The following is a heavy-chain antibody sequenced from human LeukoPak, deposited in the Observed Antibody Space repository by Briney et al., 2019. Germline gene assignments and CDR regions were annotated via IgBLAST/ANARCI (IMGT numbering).Heavy chain of an antibody. CDR1: GFTFSSYV. CDR3: AKDLRTRYSYGRGNWFDP. CDR2: ISGSGGST. Sequence: GGSLRLSCAASGFTFSSYVMSWVRQAPGKGLEWVSAISGSGGSTYYADSVKGRFTISRDNSKNTLYLQMNSLRAEDTAVYYCAKDLRTRYSYGRGNWFDPWGQGTLVTVSS. J-gene: IGHJ5*02. V-gene: IGHV3-23*01. D-gene: IGHD5-18*01.